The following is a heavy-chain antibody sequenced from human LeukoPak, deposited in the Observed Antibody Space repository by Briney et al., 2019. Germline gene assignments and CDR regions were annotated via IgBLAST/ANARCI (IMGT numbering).Heavy chain of an antibody. Sequence: PGGSLRLSCAASGFTFSSYAMHWVRQAPGKGLEYVSAISSNGGSAYYANSVKGRFTISRDNSKNTLYLQMNSLRAEDTAVYYCARDRCSGGSCYGYYYGMDVWGQGTTVTVSS. V-gene: IGHV3-64*01. CDR2: ISSNGGSA. D-gene: IGHD2-15*01. J-gene: IGHJ6*02. CDR3: ARDRCSGGSCYGYYYGMDV. CDR1: GFTFSSYA.